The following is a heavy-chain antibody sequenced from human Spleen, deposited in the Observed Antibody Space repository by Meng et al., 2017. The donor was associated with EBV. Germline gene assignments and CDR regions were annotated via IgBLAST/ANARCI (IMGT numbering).Heavy chain of an antibody. CDR1: GDIFTNFG. CDR2: ISTHTGYS. V-gene: IGHV1-18*01. CDR3: ARDRYNDDNDPSWFDS. D-gene: IGHD1-1*01. J-gene: IGHJ5*01. Sequence: QVQVGESGFELKTPGASVTVSCKVSGDIFTNFGITWVRTAPGQGLEWMGWISTHTGYSKYAERLQGRVILTTDTSSTTAYMELRGLRSDDTAIYYCARDRYNDDNDPSWFDSWGQGTLVTV.